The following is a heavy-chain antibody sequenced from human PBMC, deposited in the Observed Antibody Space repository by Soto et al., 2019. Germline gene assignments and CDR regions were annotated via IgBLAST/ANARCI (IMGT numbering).Heavy chain of an antibody. D-gene: IGHD6-13*01. Sequence: QVQLVESGGGVVQPGRSLRLSCAASGFTFSSYAMHWVRQAPGKGLEWVAVISYDGSNKYYADSVKGRFTISRDNSKNTLYLQMNSLRAEDTAVYYCAREREGIAAAGTGGYDPWGQGTLVPVSS. CDR3: AREREGIAAAGTGGYDP. J-gene: IGHJ5*02. CDR2: ISYDGSNK. CDR1: GFTFSSYA. V-gene: IGHV3-30-3*01.